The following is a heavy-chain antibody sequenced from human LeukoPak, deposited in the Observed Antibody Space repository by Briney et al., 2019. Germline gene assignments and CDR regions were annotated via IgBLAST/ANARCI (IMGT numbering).Heavy chain of an antibody. CDR2: INTGGSTT. CDR1: GYIFSSYW. J-gene: IGHJ4*02. Sequence: PGGSLRLSCVGSGYIFSSYWMHWVRQAPGKGLVWVSRINTGGSTTDYADSVKGRFTISRDNAKNTLYLQMNSLRAEDTAVYYCSRDLRGRDDYWGQGILVIVSS. D-gene: IGHD5-24*01. V-gene: IGHV3-74*01. CDR3: SRDLRGRDDY.